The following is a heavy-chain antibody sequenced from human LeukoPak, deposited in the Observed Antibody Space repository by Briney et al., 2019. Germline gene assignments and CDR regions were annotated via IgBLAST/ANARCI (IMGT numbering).Heavy chain of an antibody. D-gene: IGHD3-22*01. Sequence: GGSLRLSCAASGFTFSSYEMNWVRQAPGKGLEWVSYISSSGSTIYYADSVKGRFTISRDNAKNSLYLQMNSLRAEDTAVYYCARSQGYYDSSGYYIRWGQGTLVTVAS. CDR2: ISSSGSTI. CDR1: GFTFSSYE. V-gene: IGHV3-48*03. J-gene: IGHJ4*02. CDR3: ARSQGYYDSSGYYIR.